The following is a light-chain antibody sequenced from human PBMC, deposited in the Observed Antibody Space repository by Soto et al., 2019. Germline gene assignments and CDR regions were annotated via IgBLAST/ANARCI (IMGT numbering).Light chain of an antibody. Sequence: QSALTQPASVSGSPGQSITISCTGTSSDVGNYIFVSWYRQHPGKAPKLMIYDINNRPSGVSNRFSNSKSGNTTSLTISGLQAEDEAYYYGVSYTTSASHVFGTGTKLTVL. CDR3: VSYTTSASHV. J-gene: IGLJ1*01. CDR1: SSDVGNYIF. V-gene: IGLV2-14*01. CDR2: DIN.